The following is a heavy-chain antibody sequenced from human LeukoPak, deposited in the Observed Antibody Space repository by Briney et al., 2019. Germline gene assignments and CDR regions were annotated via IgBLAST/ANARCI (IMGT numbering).Heavy chain of an antibody. CDR1: GGSISSYY. CDR2: IYYSGST. V-gene: IGHV4-59*01. CDR3: ARALYYGSGSYPEYYFDY. Sequence: KPSGTLSLTCTVSGGSISSYYWSWIRQPPGKGLEWIGYIYYSGSTNYNPSLKSRVTISVDTSKNQFSLKLSSVTAADTAVYYCARALYYGSGSYPEYYFDYWGQGTLVTVSS. D-gene: IGHD3-10*01. J-gene: IGHJ4*02.